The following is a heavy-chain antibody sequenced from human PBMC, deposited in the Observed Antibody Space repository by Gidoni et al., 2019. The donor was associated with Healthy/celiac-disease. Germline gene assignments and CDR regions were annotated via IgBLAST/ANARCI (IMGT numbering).Heavy chain of an antibody. V-gene: IGHV1-69*01. CDR2: IIPIFGTA. J-gene: IGHJ6*03. Sequence: QVQLVQSGAEVKKPGSSVKVSCKASGGTFSSYAISCVRQAPGQGLEWMGGIIPIFGTANYAQKFQGRVTITADESTSTAYMELSSLRSEDTAVYYCASRRGRSSSQRQRYYYYYMDVWGKGTTVTVSS. CDR3: ASRRGRSSSQRQRYYYYYMDV. D-gene: IGHD6-13*01. CDR1: GGTFSSYA.